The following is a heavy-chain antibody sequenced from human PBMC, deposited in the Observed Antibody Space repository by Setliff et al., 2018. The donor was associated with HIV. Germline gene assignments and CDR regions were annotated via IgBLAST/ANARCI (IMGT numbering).Heavy chain of an antibody. CDR1: GYTLTELS. Sequence: ASVKVSCKFSGYTLTELSRHWVRQAPGKGLEWMGGFDPEDGETIYAQKFQGRVTMTEDTSTDTAYMELRSLRSEDTAVYYCARDALVEFLEWTYYGMDVWGQGTTVTVSS. V-gene: IGHV1-24*01. D-gene: IGHD3-3*02. CDR2: FDPEDGET. J-gene: IGHJ6*02. CDR3: ARDALVEFLEWTYYGMDV.